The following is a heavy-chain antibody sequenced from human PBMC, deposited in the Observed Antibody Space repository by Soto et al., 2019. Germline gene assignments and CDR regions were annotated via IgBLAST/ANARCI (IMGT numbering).Heavy chain of an antibody. CDR1: GGTFSSYT. V-gene: IGHV1-69*02. D-gene: IGHD2-2*01. J-gene: IGHJ3*02. Sequence: SVKVSCKASGGTFSSYTISWVRQAPGQGLEWMGRIIPILGIANYAQKFQGRVTITADKSTSTAYMELSSLRSEDTAVYYCARVVPAAPDAFDIWGQGTMVTVSS. CDR2: IIPILGIA. CDR3: ARVVPAAPDAFDI.